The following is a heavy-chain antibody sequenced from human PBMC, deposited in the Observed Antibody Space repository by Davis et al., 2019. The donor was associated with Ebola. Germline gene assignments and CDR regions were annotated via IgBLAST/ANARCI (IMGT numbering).Heavy chain of an antibody. CDR3: ARRGIVVVTAKDAFDI. V-gene: IGHV5-51*01. CDR2: IYPGDSET. CDR1: GYTFTSYW. J-gene: IGHJ3*02. D-gene: IGHD2-21*02. Sequence: GESLKISCKGSGYTFTSYWIAWVRQVPGKGLEWMGSIYPGDSETRYSPSLQGQATISVDKSISTAYLRWSSLKASDTATYYCARRGIVVVTAKDAFDIWGQGTMVTVSS.